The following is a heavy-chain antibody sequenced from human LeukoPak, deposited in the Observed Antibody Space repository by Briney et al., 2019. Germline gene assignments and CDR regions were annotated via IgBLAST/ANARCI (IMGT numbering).Heavy chain of an antibody. Sequence: PAGSLTLYCAASGFTFSSYGRLWVRQAPGKGLEGVAVIWYDGSNKYYADSVKGRFTISRDNSKNTLYLQMNRLRAEDTAVDYCARDPGGTSIEYYYGMDVWGQGTTVTVSS. CDR2: IWYDGSNK. CDR1: GFTFSSYG. J-gene: IGHJ6*02. CDR3: ARDPGGTSIEYYYGMDV. D-gene: IGHD4-23*01. V-gene: IGHV3-33*01.